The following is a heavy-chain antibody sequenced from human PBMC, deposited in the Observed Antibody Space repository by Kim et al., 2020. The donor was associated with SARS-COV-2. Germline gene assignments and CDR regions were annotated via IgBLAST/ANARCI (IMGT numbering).Heavy chain of an antibody. Sequence: GGSLRLSCAASGFTFSNYAMSWVRQAPGKGLEWVSYIRGGGAGTLYADSVKGRCTISRDNSRNTLSLQLNSLRVEDTAIYYCAKCHSGLGNDAFDIWGLGTMVTVSS. J-gene: IGHJ3*02. CDR1: GFTFSNYA. CDR3: AKCHSGLGNDAFDI. D-gene: IGHD3-10*01. V-gene: IGHV3-23*01. CDR2: IRGGGAGT.